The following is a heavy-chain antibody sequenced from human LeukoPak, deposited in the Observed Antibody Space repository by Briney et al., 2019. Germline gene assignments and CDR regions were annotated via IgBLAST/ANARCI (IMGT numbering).Heavy chain of an antibody. V-gene: IGHV1-2*06. D-gene: IGHD1-7*01. CDR3: ARVTQNYAFDI. CDR2: INPNSGGT. Sequence: ASVKVSRKASGYTFTGYYMHWVRQAPGQGLEWMGRINPNSGGTNYAQKFQGRVTMTRDTSISTAYMELSRLRSDDTAVYYCARVTQNYAFDIWGQGTMVTVSS. J-gene: IGHJ3*02. CDR1: GYTFTGYY.